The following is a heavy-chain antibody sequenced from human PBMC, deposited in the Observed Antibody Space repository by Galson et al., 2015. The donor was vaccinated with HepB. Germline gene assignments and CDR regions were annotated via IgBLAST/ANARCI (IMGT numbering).Heavy chain of an antibody. Sequence: SLRLSCAASGFTFSSYAMHWVRQAPGKGLEWVAVISYDGSNKYYADSVKGRFTISRDNSKNTLYLQMNSLRAEDTAVYYCARERTEPPFDYWGQGTLVTVSS. CDR3: ARERTEPPFDY. V-gene: IGHV3-30-3*01. CDR1: GFTFSSYA. D-gene: IGHD1-1*01. CDR2: ISYDGSNK. J-gene: IGHJ4*02.